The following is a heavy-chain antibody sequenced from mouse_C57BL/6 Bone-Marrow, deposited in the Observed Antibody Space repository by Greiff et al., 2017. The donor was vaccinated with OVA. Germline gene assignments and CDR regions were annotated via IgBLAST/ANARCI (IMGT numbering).Heavy chain of an antibody. Sequence: QVQLKESGPGLVQPSQSLSITCTVSGFSLTSYGVHWVRQSPGKGLEWLGVIWSGGSTDYNAAFISRLSISKDNSKSQVFFKMNSLQADDTAIYYCARNYGYYDAYWGQGTLVTVSA. CDR3: ARNYGYYDAY. CDR2: IWSGGST. J-gene: IGHJ3*01. CDR1: GFSLTSYG. V-gene: IGHV2-2*01. D-gene: IGHD2-3*01.